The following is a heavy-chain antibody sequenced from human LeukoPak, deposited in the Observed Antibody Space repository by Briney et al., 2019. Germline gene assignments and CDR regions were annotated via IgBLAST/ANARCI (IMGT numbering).Heavy chain of an antibody. V-gene: IGHV3-9*01. CDR3: VKGGWWGAPVSQD. J-gene: IGHJ1*01. Sequence: GGSLRLSCAASGFTFDDYAMHWVRQPPGKGLEWVAVITWNSDHIIYADPVKGRLTIPRDHAKNSLYLEMNSLRPEDRAFYYCVKGGWWGAPVSQDWGQGTLVLVS. D-gene: IGHD1-26*01. CDR2: ITWNSDHI. CDR1: GFTFDDYA.